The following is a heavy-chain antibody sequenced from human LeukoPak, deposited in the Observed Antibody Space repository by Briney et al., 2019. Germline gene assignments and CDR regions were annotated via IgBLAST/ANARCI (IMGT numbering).Heavy chain of an antibody. D-gene: IGHD3-10*01. Sequence: GGSLRLSCAASGFTFSSYGMHWVRQAPGKGLEWVAFIRYDRSNKYYGDSVKGRFTISRDNSKNTLYLQMNSLRAEDTAVYYCAASHGSGSYALGYWGQGTLVTVSS. CDR2: IRYDRSNK. J-gene: IGHJ4*02. CDR3: AASHGSGSYALGY. V-gene: IGHV3-30*02. CDR1: GFTFSSYG.